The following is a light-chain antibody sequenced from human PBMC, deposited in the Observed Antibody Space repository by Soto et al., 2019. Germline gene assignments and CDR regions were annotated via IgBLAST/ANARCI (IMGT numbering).Light chain of an antibody. CDR1: QGISKY. CDR2: VAS. V-gene: IGKV1-27*01. J-gene: IGKJ4*01. Sequence: DIQMTQSPSSLSASVGDRVTITCRASQGISKYLAWYQQKPGKVPKLLIYVASTLQSGVSSRFSGSGSGTDFTLTISSLQPEDVATYYCHKYDSAPLTFGGGTKVEIK. CDR3: HKYDSAPLT.